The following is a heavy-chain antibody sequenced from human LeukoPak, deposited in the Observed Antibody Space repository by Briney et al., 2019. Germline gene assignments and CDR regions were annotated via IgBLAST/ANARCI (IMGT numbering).Heavy chain of an antibody. CDR2: INPNSGGT. J-gene: IGHJ4*02. CDR1: GYTFIGYY. Sequence: ASVRASCKTSGYTFIGYYLHWVRQAPGQGLEWMGWINPNSGGTNYAQKFQGRATMTRDTSITTAYMELSRLTSDDTAVYFCARDAATTVTTDWGQGTLVTVSS. D-gene: IGHD4-11*01. V-gene: IGHV1-2*02. CDR3: ARDAATTVTTD.